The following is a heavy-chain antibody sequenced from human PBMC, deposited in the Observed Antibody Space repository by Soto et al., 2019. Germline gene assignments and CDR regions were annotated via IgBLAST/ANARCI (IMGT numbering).Heavy chain of an antibody. V-gene: IGHV3-15*07. J-gene: IGHJ3*01. CDR3: WDTIVTGGDFDV. CDR2: IRSKAAGGTT. CDR1: GLTFTNAW. Sequence: EVQLVESGGGLVKPGGSLRLSCAASGLTFTNAWMNWVRQPPGKGLEWVGRIRSKAAGGTTDYAAPVKGRFTISRXXSKSTVFLQMNGLKTEDTSLYYCWDTIVTGGDFDVWGRGTMVTVSS. D-gene: IGHD3-3*01.